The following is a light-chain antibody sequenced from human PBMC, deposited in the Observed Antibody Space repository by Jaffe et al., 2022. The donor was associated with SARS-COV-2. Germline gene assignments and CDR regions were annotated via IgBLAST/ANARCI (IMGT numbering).Light chain of an antibody. J-gene: IGKJ1*01. CDR3: QQYDDWWT. Sequence: EIVMTQSPATLSVSPGERATLSCRASQSVSNNLAWYQQKAGQAPRLLMYDASTRATGIPARFSGSGSGTEFTLTISSLQSEDFAIYYCQQYDDWWTFGQGTKVEIK. CDR1: QSVSNN. V-gene: IGKV3-15*01. CDR2: DAS.